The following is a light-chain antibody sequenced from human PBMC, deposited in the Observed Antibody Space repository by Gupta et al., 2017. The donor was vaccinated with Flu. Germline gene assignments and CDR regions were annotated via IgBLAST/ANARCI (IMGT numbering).Light chain of an antibody. CDR3: QQYDSYSLT. J-gene: IGKJ4*01. V-gene: IGKV1-5*03. CDR1: QSLSSW. CDR2: KAS. Sequence: PSTCAAYVGDRVTITCRASQSLSSWLAWYQQKPGKAPNLLIYKASNLESGVPSRFSGSGSGTEFTLTISSLQPDDFATYYCQQYDSYSLTFGGGTKVEI.